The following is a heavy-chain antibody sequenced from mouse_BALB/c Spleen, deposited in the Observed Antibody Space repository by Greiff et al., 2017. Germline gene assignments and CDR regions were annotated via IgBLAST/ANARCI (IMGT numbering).Heavy chain of an antibody. CDR3: NYGNYVYAMDY. V-gene: IGHV14-4*02. CDR2: IDPENGDT. J-gene: IGHJ4*01. D-gene: IGHD2-1*01. Sequence: EVQLQQSGAELVRSGASVKLSCTASGFNIKDYYMHWVKQRPEQGLEWIGWIDPENGDTEYAPKFQGKATMTADTSSNTAYLQLSSLTSEDTAVYYCNYGNYVYAMDYWGQGTSVTVSS. CDR1: GFNIKDYY.